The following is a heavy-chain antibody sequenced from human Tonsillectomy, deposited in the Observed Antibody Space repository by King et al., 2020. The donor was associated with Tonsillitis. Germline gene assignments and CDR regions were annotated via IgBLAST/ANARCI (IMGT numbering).Heavy chain of an antibody. J-gene: IGHJ6*02. D-gene: IGHD6-6*01. CDR2: INPNTGGT. CDR3: AGHISSSSYFYYGMDV. V-gene: IGHV1-2*02. CDR1: GYTFTDYY. Sequence: QLVQSGTEVKKPGASVKVSCKASGYTFTDYYIHWVRQAPGQGLEWMGRINPNTGGTNYAQRFQGGVTMTRDTSISTAYMELSRLRSDDTAVYYCAGHISSSSYFYYGMDVWGQGTTVTVSS.